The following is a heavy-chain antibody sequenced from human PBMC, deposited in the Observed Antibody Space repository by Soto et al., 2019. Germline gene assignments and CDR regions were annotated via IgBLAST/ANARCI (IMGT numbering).Heavy chain of an antibody. CDR1: GYAFTTDG. V-gene: IGHV1-18*01. CDR3: ARGRYGDY. D-gene: IGHD1-1*01. Sequence: QVHLVQSGAEVKKPGASVKVSCKGSGYAFTTDGITWVRQAPGQGLEWMGWISAHNGNTNYAQKLQGSVTVTRDTSTSTAYMELRSLRSDDSAVYYCARGRYGDYWGQGALVTVSS. CDR2: ISAHNGNT. J-gene: IGHJ4*02.